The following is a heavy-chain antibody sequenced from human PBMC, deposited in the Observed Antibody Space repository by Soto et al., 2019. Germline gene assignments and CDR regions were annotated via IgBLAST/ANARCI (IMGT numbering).Heavy chain of an antibody. V-gene: IGHV4-59*08. Sequence: QVQLQESGPGLVKPSETLSLTCTVSGGSISSYYWSWIRQPPGKGLEWIGYIYYSGSTNYNPSFKSRVTISVDTSKNQFSLKLSSVTAADTAVYYCARLVCSYGTWFDPWGQGTLVTVSS. CDR1: GGSISSYY. J-gene: IGHJ5*02. CDR2: IYYSGST. CDR3: ARLVCSYGTWFDP. D-gene: IGHD5-18*01.